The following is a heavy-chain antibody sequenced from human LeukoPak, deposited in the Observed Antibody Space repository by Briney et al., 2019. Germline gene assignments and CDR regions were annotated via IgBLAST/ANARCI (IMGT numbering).Heavy chain of an antibody. CDR1: GYTFTSYY. J-gene: IGHJ4*02. Sequence: ASVKVSCKASGYTFTSYYMHWVRQAPGQGLEWMGIINPSGGSTSYAQKLQGRVTMTTDTSTSTAYMELRSLRSDDTAVYYCARSYGSGSYYNVLAFDYWGQGTLVTVSS. V-gene: IGHV1-46*01. CDR2: INPSGGST. D-gene: IGHD3-10*01. CDR3: ARSYGSGSYYNVLAFDY.